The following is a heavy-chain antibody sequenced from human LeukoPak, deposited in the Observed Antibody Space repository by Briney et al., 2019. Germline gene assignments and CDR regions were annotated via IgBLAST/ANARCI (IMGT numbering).Heavy chain of an antibody. Sequence: SETLSLTCTVSGGSIRSYYWSWIRQPPGKGLEWIGYIYYSGSTNYNPSLKSRVTISVDTSKNQFSLKLSSVTAADTAVYYCASLPYYYDSSGSFAAFDIWGQGTMVTVSS. CDR3: ASLPYYYDSSGSFAAFDI. CDR1: GGSIRSYY. V-gene: IGHV4-59*01. D-gene: IGHD3-22*01. J-gene: IGHJ3*02. CDR2: IYYSGST.